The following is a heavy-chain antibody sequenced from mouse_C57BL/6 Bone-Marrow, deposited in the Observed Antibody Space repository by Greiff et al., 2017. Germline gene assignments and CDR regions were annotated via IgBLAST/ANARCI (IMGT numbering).Heavy chain of an antibody. D-gene: IGHD2-5*01. V-gene: IGHV1-85*01. J-gene: IGHJ4*01. CDR2: IYPRDGST. CDR3: ARRHYSKDMDY. CDR1: GYTFTSYD. Sequence: QVQLQQSGPELVKPGASVKLSCTASGYTFTSYDINWVKQRPGQGLEWIGWIYPRDGSTKYNEKFKGKATLTVDTSSSTAYMELHSLTSEDSAVYFCARRHYSKDMDYWGQGTSVTVSS.